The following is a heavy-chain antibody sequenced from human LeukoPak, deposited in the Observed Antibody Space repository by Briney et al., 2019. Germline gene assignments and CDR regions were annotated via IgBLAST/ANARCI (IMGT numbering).Heavy chain of an antibody. CDR2: ISSSSSYI. J-gene: IGHJ5*02. CDR1: GFTFSSYS. D-gene: IGHD3-22*01. Sequence: PGGSLRLSCAASGFTFSSYSMNWVRQAPGKGLEWVSSISSSSSYIYYADSVKGRFTISRDNAKNSLYLQMNSLRAEDTAVYYCARVALYYYDSSGYLQTSDHNWFDPWGQGTLVTVSS. CDR3: ARVALYYYDSSGYLQTSDHNWFDP. V-gene: IGHV3-21*01.